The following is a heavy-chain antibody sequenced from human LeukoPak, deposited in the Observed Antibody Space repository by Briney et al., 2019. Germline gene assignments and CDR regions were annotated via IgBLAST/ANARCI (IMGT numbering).Heavy chain of an antibody. CDR1: GYTFTSHY. CDR3: ARDCSSTACQGPVLDF. D-gene: IGHD6-13*01. V-gene: IGHV1-46*01. Sequence: ASVKVSCKASGYTFTSHYVHWVRQAPGQGLEWMGIIHPSGGNPRSTESFQGRVTMTRDTSTSTVYLELRSLTSQGTAVYYCARDCSSTACQGPVLDFWGQGTLVTVSS. J-gene: IGHJ4*02. CDR2: IHPSGGNP.